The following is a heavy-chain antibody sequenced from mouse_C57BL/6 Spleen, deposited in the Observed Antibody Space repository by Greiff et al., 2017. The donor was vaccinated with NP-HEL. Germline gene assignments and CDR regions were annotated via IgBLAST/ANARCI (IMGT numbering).Heavy chain of an antibody. V-gene: IGHV1-26*01. D-gene: IGHD4-1*01. CDR1: GYTFTDYY. CDR3: VNWGYAMDY. Sequence: EVQLQQSGPELVKPGASVKISCKASGYTFTDYYMNWVKQSHGKSLEWIGDINPNNGGTSYNQKFKGKATLTVDKSSSTAYMELRSLTSEDSAVYYCVNWGYAMDYWGQGTSVTVSS. CDR2: INPNNGGT. J-gene: IGHJ4*01.